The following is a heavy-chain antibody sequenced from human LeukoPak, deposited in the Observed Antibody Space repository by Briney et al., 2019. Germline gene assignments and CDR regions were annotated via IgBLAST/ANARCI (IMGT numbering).Heavy chain of an antibody. J-gene: IGHJ6*03. CDR1: GFSVSDSY. D-gene: IGHD2/OR15-2a*01. CDR2: LYSGGDT. CDR3: ARGENYYFHTDV. V-gene: IGHV3-66*02. Sequence: GGSLRLSCAASGFSVSDSYMSWVRQAPGKGLEWVSILYSGGDTYYSASVRGRFTISRDNSKNRLYLQMNTLSAADTAVYFCARGENYYFHTDVWGKGATVTVSS.